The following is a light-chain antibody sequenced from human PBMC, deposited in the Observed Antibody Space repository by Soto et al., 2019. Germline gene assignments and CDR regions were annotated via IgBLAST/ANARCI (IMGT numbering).Light chain of an antibody. Sequence: EIVLPQSPDTLSLSPGERATLSCRVSQSVSSNYLAWYQQKPGQAPRFLIYDASSRATGIPDRFSGSGSRTDFTLTISRLEPEDVAVYYCQQYGSTPLTFGGGTKVDIK. CDR3: QQYGSTPLT. CDR1: QSVSSNY. V-gene: IGKV3-20*01. CDR2: DAS. J-gene: IGKJ4*01.